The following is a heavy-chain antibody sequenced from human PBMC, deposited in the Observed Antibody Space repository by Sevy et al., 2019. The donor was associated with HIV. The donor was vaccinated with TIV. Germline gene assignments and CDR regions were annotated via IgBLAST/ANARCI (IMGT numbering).Heavy chain of an antibody. CDR3: AREPGPYSGYDPSIDY. CDR2: ISSSSDDI. D-gene: IGHD5-12*01. V-gene: IGHV3-48*01. Sequence: GGSLRLSCAASGFTFSTYSMNWVRQAPGKGLEWVSYISSSSDDIYYADFVKGRFTISRDNAKNSLYLQMNSLRAEDTAVYYCAREPGPYSGYDPSIDYWGQGTLVTVSS. CDR1: GFTFSTYS. J-gene: IGHJ4*02.